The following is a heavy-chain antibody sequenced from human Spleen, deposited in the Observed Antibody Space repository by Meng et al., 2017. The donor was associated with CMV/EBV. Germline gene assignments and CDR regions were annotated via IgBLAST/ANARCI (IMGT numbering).Heavy chain of an antibody. CDR2: IFPGDSDT. D-gene: IGHD6-13*01. Sequence: KVSCKGSGYSFTSYWIGWVRQMPGKGLEWMGIIFPGDSDTRYSPSFQGQVTISVDKSISTAYVQWSSLKASDTAMYYCARLNSSPTYFDYRGQGTLVTVSS. CDR1: GYSFTSYW. CDR3: ARLNSSPTYFDY. J-gene: IGHJ4*02. V-gene: IGHV5-51*01.